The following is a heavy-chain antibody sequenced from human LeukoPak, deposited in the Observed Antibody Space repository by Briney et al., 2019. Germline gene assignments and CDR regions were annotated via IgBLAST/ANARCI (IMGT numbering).Heavy chain of an antibody. J-gene: IGHJ6*03. CDR2: ISSRSGYM. Sequence: KPGGSLRLSCAASGFTFSSYSMNWVRQVPGKGLEWVSSISSRSGYMYYADSVKGRFNISRDNAKNSLYLQMNSLRAEDTAVYYCARGRHYYDSSGYPLTTWYYYMDVWGKGTTVTVSS. CDR1: GFTFSSYS. D-gene: IGHD3-22*01. CDR3: ARGRHYYDSSGYPLTTWYYYMDV. V-gene: IGHV3-21*06.